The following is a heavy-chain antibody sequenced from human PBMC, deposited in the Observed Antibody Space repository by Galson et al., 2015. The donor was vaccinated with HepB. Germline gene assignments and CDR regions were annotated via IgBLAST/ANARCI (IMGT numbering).Heavy chain of an antibody. J-gene: IGHJ3*01. Sequence: SLRLSCAASGFTFSSYEMNWVRQAPGRGLEWVSYISGRDSTIYYADSVKGRFTISRDNAKNSLYLEMNSLRVEDTAVYYCARGGSSSWYGAFDVWGQGTMVTASS. D-gene: IGHD6-13*01. CDR1: GFTFSSYE. CDR3: ARGGSSSWYGAFDV. V-gene: IGHV3-48*03. CDR2: ISGRDSTI.